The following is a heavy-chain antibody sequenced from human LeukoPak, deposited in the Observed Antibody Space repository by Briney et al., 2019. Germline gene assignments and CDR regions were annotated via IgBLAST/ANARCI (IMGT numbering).Heavy chain of an antibody. D-gene: IGHD3-22*01. CDR1: GYTFIGYY. V-gene: IGHV1-2*04. Sequence: ASVKVSCKASGYTFIGYYMHWVRQAPGQGLEWMGWINPNSGGTNYAQKFQGWVTMTRDTSISTAYMELSRLRSDDTAVYYCAREEPDSSGYYRFDYWGQGTLVTVSS. CDR3: AREEPDSSGYYRFDY. J-gene: IGHJ4*02. CDR2: INPNSGGT.